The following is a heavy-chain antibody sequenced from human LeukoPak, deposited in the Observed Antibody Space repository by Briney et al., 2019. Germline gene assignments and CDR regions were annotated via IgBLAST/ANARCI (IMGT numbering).Heavy chain of an antibody. V-gene: IGHV3-23*01. D-gene: IGHD3-22*01. J-gene: IGHJ4*02. CDR1: GFTLSTYA. CDR2: ISRTSGST. CDR3: AKDADSDSSGYYPYSFDY. Sequence: GGSLRLSCVASGFTLSTYAMSWVRQAPGKGLEWVSSISRTSGSTYYADSVKGRFTISRDTSKNTLYLQMNSLGAEDTAVYYCAKDADSDSSGYYPYSFDYWGQGTLVTVSS.